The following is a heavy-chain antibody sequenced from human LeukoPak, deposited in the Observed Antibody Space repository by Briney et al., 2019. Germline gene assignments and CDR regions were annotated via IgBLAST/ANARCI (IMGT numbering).Heavy chain of an antibody. Sequence: GASVKVSCKASGYTFTGYYMHWVRQAPGQGLEWMGWINPNSGGTNYAQKFQGRVTMTRNTSISTAYMELSSLRSEDTAVYYCARDLKYYDFWSGYYRYYYYGMDVWGQGTTVTVSS. V-gene: IGHV1-2*02. D-gene: IGHD3-3*01. CDR2: INPNSGGT. J-gene: IGHJ6*02. CDR3: ARDLKYYDFWSGYYRYYYYGMDV. CDR1: GYTFTGYY.